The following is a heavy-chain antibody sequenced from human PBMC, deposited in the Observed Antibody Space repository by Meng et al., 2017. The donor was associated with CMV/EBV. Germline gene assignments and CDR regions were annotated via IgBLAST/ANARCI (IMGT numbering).Heavy chain of an antibody. CDR1: GVTFSSYW. CDR3: AREGPRGEYYFDY. V-gene: IGHV3-74*01. CDR2: INSDGSST. J-gene: IGHJ4*02. Sequence: AASGVTFSSYWMHWVRQAPGKGLVWVSRINSDGSSTSYADSVKGRFTISRDNAKNTLYLQMNSLRAEDTAVYYCAREGPRGEYYFDYWGQGTLVTVSS. D-gene: IGHD3-16*01.